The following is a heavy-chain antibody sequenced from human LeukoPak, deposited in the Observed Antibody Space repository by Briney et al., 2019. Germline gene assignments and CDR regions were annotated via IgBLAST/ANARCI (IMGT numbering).Heavy chain of an antibody. D-gene: IGHD5-24*01. CDR2: IYYSGST. V-gene: IGHV4-30-4*08. J-gene: IGHJ4*02. Sequence: SWVRQPPGKGLEWIGYIYYSGSTYYNPSLKSRVTISVDTSKNQFSLKLSSVTAADTAVYYCARGSKGGYNHGYFDYWGQGTLVTVSS. CDR3: ARGSKGGYNHGYFDY.